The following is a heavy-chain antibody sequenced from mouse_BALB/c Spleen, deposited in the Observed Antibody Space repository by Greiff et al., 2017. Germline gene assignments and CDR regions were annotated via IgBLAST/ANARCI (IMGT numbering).Heavy chain of an antibody. CDR3: ARGPYYYGSSLWYFDV. V-gene: IGHV5-6-5*01. CDR2: ISSGGST. CDR1: GFTFSSYA. Sequence: EVKLVESGGGLVKPGGSLKLSCAASGFTFSSYAMSWVRQTPEKRLEWVASISSGGSTYYPDSVKGRFTISRDNARNILYLQMSSLRSEDTAMYYCARGPYYYGSSLWYFDVWGAGTTVTVSS. J-gene: IGHJ1*01. D-gene: IGHD1-1*01.